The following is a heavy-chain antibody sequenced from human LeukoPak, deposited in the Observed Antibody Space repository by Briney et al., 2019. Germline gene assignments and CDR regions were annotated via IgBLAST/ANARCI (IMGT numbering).Heavy chain of an antibody. Sequence: SVKVSCKASGGTFSSYAISWVRQAPGQGLEWMGRIIPILGIPNYAPKLQHRVTITADKSTSTAYMDLSSLRPEDTAVYYCARSYYDSSGYYYFDSWGQGTLVTVSS. D-gene: IGHD3-22*01. CDR1: GGTFSSYA. V-gene: IGHV1-69*04. CDR3: ARSYYDSSGYYYFDS. J-gene: IGHJ4*02. CDR2: IIPILGIP.